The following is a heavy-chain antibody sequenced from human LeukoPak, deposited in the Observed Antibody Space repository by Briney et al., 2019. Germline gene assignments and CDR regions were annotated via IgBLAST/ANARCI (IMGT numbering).Heavy chain of an antibody. V-gene: IGHV4-34*01. CDR1: GGSFSGYY. CDR3: ARGQSICSSTSCYMGPFDY. CDR2: INHSGST. J-gene: IGHJ4*02. D-gene: IGHD2-2*02. Sequence: SETLSLTCAVYGGSFSGYYWSWIRQPPGKGLEWIGEINHSGSTNYNPSLKSRVTISVDTSKNQFSLKLSSVTAADTAVYYCARGQSICSSTSCYMGPFDYWGQGTLVTVSS.